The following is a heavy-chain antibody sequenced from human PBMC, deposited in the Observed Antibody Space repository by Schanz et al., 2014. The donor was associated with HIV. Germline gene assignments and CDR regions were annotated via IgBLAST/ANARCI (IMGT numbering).Heavy chain of an antibody. CDR3: ASGNYYDSSGYYYPPRY. CDR2: ISSSGSTI. Sequence: VQLVESGGGLVQPGGSLRLSCATSGFIFDDYGMSWVRQAPGKGLEWVSYISSSGSTIYYADSVKGRFTISRDNAKNSLYLQMNSLRAEDTAVYYCASGNYYDSSGYYYPPRYWGQGTLVTVSS. J-gene: IGHJ4*02. V-gene: IGHV3-11*01. D-gene: IGHD3-22*01. CDR1: GFIFDDYG.